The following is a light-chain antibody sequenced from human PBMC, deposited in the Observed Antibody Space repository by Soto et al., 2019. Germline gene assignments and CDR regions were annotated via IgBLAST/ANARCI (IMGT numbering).Light chain of an antibody. CDR1: SSNIGSNN. CDR2: XXX. Sequence: QSVLTQPPSASGTPGQRVTISCSGSSSNIGSNNVNWYQQLPGTAPKLLIXXXXXXXXXXXXXXXXXXSGTSASLAISGLXXXXXXXYYCAAWDDSLNVVFGGGTKLTVL. J-gene: IGLJ3*02. CDR3: AAWDDSLNVV. V-gene: IGLV1-44*01.